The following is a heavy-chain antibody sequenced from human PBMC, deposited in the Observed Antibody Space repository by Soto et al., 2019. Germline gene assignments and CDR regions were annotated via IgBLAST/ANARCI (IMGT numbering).Heavy chain of an antibody. D-gene: IGHD4-17*01. Sequence: EVQLVESGGGLVQPGGSLRLSCAASGFTVSSNYMSWVRQAPGKGLEWVSVIYSGRSTYYADSVKGRFTISRHNSKNTLYLQMNSLRAEDTAVYYCARHYGDYRGNFDYWGQGTLVTVSS. CDR2: IYSGRST. CDR3: ARHYGDYRGNFDY. CDR1: GFTVSSNY. J-gene: IGHJ4*02. V-gene: IGHV3-53*04.